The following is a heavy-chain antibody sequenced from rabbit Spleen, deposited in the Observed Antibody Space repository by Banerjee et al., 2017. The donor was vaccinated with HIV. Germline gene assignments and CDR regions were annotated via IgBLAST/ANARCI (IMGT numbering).Heavy chain of an antibody. J-gene: IGHJ4*01. D-gene: IGHD2-1*01. CDR2: IYAGDGST. V-gene: IGHV1S40*01. CDR1: GFSFSSSYY. CDR3: ARGSATMTMVITGYYFNL. Sequence: QSLEESGGGLVQPEGSLTLTCTASGFSFSSSYYICWARQAPGKGLQWIACIYAGDGSTVYASWAKGRFTISKTSSTTVTLQMTSLTAADTATYFCARGSATMTMVITGYYFNLWGPGTLVTVS.